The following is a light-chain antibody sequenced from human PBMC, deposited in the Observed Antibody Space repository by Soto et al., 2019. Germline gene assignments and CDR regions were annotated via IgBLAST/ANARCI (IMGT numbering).Light chain of an antibody. CDR2: DVS. J-gene: IGLJ3*02. CDR3: SSYTSSSTGV. Sequence: QSALTQPASVSGSPGQSITISCTGTSSDVGGYNYVSWYQQYLGKAPKLIIYDVSNRPSGVSNRLSGSKSGNTASLTISGLQAEDEADYYCSSYTSSSTGVFGGGTQLTVL. CDR1: SSDVGGYNY. V-gene: IGLV2-14*01.